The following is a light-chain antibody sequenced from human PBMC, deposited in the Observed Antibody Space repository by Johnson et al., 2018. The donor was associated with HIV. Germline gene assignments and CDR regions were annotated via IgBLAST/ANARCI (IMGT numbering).Light chain of an antibody. V-gene: IGLV1-51*01. J-gene: IGLJ1*01. Sequence: QSVLTQPPSVSAAPGQKVTISCSGSSSNIGNNYVSWYQQLPGTAPKLVIYDNNKRPSGIPDRFSGSKSGTSATLGITGLQTGDEADYYCGTWGSSLSGFYVFGTGTKVTVL. CDR3: GTWGSSLSGFYV. CDR2: DNN. CDR1: SSNIGNNY.